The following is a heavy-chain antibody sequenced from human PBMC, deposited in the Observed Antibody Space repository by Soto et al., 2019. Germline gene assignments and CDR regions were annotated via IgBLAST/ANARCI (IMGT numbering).Heavy chain of an antibody. CDR2: IYPGDSDT. V-gene: IGHV5-51*01. D-gene: IGHD3-22*01. CDR3: ARLRGYYYDSSGYSSEFDY. J-gene: IGHJ4*02. CDR1: GYSFTSYW. Sequence: GESLKISCKGSGYSFTSYWIGWVRQMPGKGLEWMGIIYPGDSDTRYSPSFQGQVTISADKSISTAYLQWSSLKASDTAMYYCARLRGYYYDSSGYSSEFDYWGQGTLVTVSS.